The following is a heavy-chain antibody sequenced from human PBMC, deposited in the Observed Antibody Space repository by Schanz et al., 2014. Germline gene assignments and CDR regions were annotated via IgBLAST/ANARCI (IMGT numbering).Heavy chain of an antibody. Sequence: EVQLVESGGGLVQPGGSLRLSCAASGFTFSSYGMHWVRQAPGRGLEWVSSISTSGTYMYIADSLKGRLTISRDDAKKSMYLQMNNLRAEDTAVYYCAKSDAFDIWGQGTLVTVSS. V-gene: IGHV3-21*01. CDR3: AKSDAFDI. J-gene: IGHJ3*02. CDR2: ISTSGTYM. CDR1: GFTFSSYG.